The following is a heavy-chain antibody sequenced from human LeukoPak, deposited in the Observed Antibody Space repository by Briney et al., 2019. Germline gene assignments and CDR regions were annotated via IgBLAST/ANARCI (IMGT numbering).Heavy chain of an antibody. CDR1: GFTFSSYA. CDR2: ISGSGGST. D-gene: IGHD6-6*01. V-gene: IGHV3-23*01. CDR3: AKEVGATIAAHYFDY. Sequence: GGSLRLSCAASGFTFSSYAMSWVRQAPGKGLEWVSAISGSGGSTYYADSVKGRFTISRDNSKNTLYLQMNSLRAEDTAVYYCAKEVGATIAAHYFDYWSQGTLVTVSS. J-gene: IGHJ4*02.